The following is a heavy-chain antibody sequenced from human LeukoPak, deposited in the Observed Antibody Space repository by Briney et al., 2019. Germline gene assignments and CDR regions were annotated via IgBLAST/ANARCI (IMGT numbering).Heavy chain of an antibody. CDR1: GTSNTTYY. D-gene: IGHD3-10*01. J-gene: IGHJ5*02. CDR3: ARVVVRTTRQYSFINP. V-gene: IGHV4-4*07. CDR2: IYTSGVT. Sequence: SETLSLTCTVSGTSNTTYYWSWIRQPAGKGLEWIGRIYTSGVTNTNPSLKSRVSLSLDSSKKKFYLKLTFVTAADTAVYFCARVVVRTTRQYSFINPWGQGILVTVSS.